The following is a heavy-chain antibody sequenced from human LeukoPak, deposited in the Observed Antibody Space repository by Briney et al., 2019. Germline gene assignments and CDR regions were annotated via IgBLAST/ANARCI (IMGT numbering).Heavy chain of an antibody. D-gene: IGHD5-24*01. CDR2: IIPIYGTA. V-gene: IGHV1-69*01. CDR3: ATHTGGYNYWWFDI. J-gene: IGHJ5*02. CDR1: GGTFSNYP. Sequence: SVKVSCKISGGTFSNYPIVWVRQAPGRGLEWLGGIIPIYGTANYVEKVQGRFSLTAHESTATAYMELTSLTSDGTAMYFCATHTGGYNYWWFDIWGQGTLVTVSS.